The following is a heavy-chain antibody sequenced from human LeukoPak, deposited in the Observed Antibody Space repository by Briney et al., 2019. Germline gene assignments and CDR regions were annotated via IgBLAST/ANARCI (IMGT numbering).Heavy chain of an antibody. CDR3: ARGLAGDHDAFDI. CDR1: GGTFTSYA. CDR2: IIPIFGTS. J-gene: IGHJ3*02. Sequence: ASVKVSCKASGGTFTSYAISWVRQAPGQGLEWMGGIIPIFGTSDNAEKFQGRVTITADESMSTVYMELSSLRSEDTAVYYCARGLAGDHDAFDIWGQGTMVTVSS. D-gene: IGHD6-19*01. V-gene: IGHV1-69*13.